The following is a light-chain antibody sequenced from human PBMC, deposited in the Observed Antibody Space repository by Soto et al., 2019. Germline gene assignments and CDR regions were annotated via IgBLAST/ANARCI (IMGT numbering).Light chain of an antibody. CDR3: QSYDSSLSVV. Sequence: QSVLTQPPSVSGAPGQRVTISCTGSSSNIGAGYDVHWYQQLPGTAPKLLIYGNSNRPSGVPDRFSGSKSGTSASLAITGXXXXXEXXYYCQSYDSSLSVVFGGGTKLTVL. CDR1: SSNIGAGYD. J-gene: IGLJ2*01. CDR2: GNS. V-gene: IGLV1-40*01.